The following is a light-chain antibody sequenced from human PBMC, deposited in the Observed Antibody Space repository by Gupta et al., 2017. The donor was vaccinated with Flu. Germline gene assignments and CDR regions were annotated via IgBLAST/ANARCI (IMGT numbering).Light chain of an antibody. Sequence: AGETLPKQYASWDQQKPGQAPVLVMYRDTERPSGIPERFSGASSGTTVTLTSSGVQTADAADYYCQSADANGNWVFDGGTKLTVL. V-gene: IGLV3-25*03. J-gene: IGLJ3*02. CDR2: RDT. CDR3: QSADANGNWV. CDR1: TLPKQY.